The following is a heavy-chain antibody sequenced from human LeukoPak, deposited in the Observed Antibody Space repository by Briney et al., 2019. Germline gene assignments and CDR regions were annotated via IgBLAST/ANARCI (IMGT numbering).Heavy chain of an antibody. Sequence: QPGGSLRLSCAASGFTFSSYEMNWVRQAPGKGLEWVSYISSSSSTIYYADSVKGRFTISRDNAKNSLYLQMNSLRAEDTAVYYCARDTRYCSGGSCRNDYWGQGTLVTVSS. V-gene: IGHV3-48*03. CDR3: ARDTRYCSGGSCRNDY. CDR2: ISSSSSTI. CDR1: GFTFSSYE. D-gene: IGHD2-15*01. J-gene: IGHJ4*02.